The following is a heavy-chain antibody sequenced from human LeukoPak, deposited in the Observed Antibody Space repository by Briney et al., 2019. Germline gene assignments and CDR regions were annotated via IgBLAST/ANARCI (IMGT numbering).Heavy chain of an antibody. CDR3: CHYKYYFDY. V-gene: IGHV4-34*01. D-gene: IGHD4-11*01. J-gene: IGHJ4*02. CDR1: GGSFSGYY. CDR2: INHSGST. Sequence: SETLSLTCAVYGGSFSGYYWSWIRQPPGKGLEWIGEINHSGSTNYNPSLKSRVTISVDTSKNQFSLKLSSVTAADTAVYYCCHYKYYFDYWGQGALVTVSS.